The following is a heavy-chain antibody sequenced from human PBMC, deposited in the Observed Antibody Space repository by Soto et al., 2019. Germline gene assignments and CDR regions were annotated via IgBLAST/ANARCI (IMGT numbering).Heavy chain of an antibody. CDR3: ARRHSATWLFDY. V-gene: IGHV4-39*01. Sequence: SETLSLTCNVSGGAISGRSNYWGWIRQPPGKGLEYIGSIYSGGSTYYNPSLKSRVTLSVDTSQNQFFLRLTSVAAADTAVYYCARRHSATWLFDYWGLGTQVTVSS. J-gene: IGHJ4*02. CDR2: IYSGGST. D-gene: IGHD2-15*01. CDR1: GGAISGRSNY.